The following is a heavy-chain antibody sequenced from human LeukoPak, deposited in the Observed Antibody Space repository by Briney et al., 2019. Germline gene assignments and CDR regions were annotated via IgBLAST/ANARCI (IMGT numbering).Heavy chain of an antibody. Sequence: GGSLRLSCAASGFTFSTYEMHWVRQAPGKGLEWVSDISSSGSTVYYADSVKGRFTTSRDNAKNFLYLQMHSLRAEDTAVHSCSLLAVASPQDYWGQGTLVTVSS. CDR2: ISSSGSTV. CDR1: GFTFSTYE. D-gene: IGHD6-19*01. CDR3: SLLAVASPQDY. V-gene: IGHV3-48*03. J-gene: IGHJ4*02.